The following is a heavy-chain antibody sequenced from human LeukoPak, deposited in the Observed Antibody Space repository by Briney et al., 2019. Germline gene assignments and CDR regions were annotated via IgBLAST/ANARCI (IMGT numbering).Heavy chain of an antibody. CDR2: ISTYNGNT. D-gene: IGHD3-3*01. J-gene: IGHJ4*02. V-gene: IGHV1-18*01. CDR1: GYTFTSYG. Sequence: ASVKVSFKASGYTFTSYGISWVRQAPGQGLVWMGWISTYNGNTNYSQKLQGRVTMTTDTSTSTAYMELRSLRSDDTAVYYCARVVRQGVFGVVIQMNYFDYWGQGTLVTVSS. CDR3: ARVVRQGVFGVVIQMNYFDY.